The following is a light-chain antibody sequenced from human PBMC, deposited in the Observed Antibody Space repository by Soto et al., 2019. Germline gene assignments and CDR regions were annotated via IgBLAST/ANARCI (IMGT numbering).Light chain of an antibody. V-gene: IGLV2-8*01. CDR3: SSFAGNNNL. CDR2: EVT. CDR1: SSDLGAYDH. J-gene: IGLJ2*01. Sequence: QSALTQPPSASGSPGQSVTISCTGASSDLGAYDHVSWYQQRPGKAPKLIVYEVTKRPSGVPDRFSGSKSGNTASLTVSGLHAEDEADYCCSSFAGNNNLFGRGTKLTVL.